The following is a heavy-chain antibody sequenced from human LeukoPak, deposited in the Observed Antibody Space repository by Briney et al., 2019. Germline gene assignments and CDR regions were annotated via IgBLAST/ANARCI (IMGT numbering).Heavy chain of an antibody. D-gene: IGHD1-26*01. CDR2: ISAGSSSI. Sequence: PGGSLRLSCAASGFTFSSYAMSWVRQAPGVGLEWVSAISAGSSSIFYADSVKGRFTISRDNSKNTLYLQMNSLRAEDTAVYYCARLEVGAGYWGQGTLVTVSS. J-gene: IGHJ4*02. V-gene: IGHV3-23*01. CDR1: GFTFSSYA. CDR3: ARLEVGAGY.